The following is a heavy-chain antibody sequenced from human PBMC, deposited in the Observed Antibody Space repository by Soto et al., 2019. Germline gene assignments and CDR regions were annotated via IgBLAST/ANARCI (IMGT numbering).Heavy chain of an antibody. CDR3: ARGRYFDASGGCDKY. CDR1: GFMFDNYA. V-gene: IGHV3-23*01. Sequence: EVKLLESGGGSVPPGASARLSCLTSGFMFDNYAMSWVRQSPARGLEWVAAISGSGHATYYTQSVRGRFIISRDKSKKAVFLQMNNLSTEDTAIYYCARGRYFDASGGCDKYWGLGTLVTVSP. D-gene: IGHD5-12*01. J-gene: IGHJ4*02. CDR2: ISGSGHAT.